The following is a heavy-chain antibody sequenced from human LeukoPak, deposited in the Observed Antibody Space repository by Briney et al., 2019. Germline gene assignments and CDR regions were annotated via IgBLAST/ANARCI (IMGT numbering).Heavy chain of an antibody. CDR1: GFTVSSNY. V-gene: IGHV3-53*01. D-gene: IGHD3-22*01. CDR3: ASRDYYDSSGYNDAFDF. Sequence: GGSLRLSCAASGFTVSSNYMSWVRQAPGKGLEWVSVIYSGGSTYYADSMKGRFTISRDNSKNTLYLQMNSLRAEDTAVYYCASRDYYDSSGYNDAFDFWGQGTMVTVSS. CDR2: IYSGGST. J-gene: IGHJ3*01.